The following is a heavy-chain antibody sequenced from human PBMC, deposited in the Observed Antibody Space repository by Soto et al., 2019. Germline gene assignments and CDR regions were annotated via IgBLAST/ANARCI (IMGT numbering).Heavy chain of an antibody. D-gene: IGHD2-15*01. Sequence: TSETLSLTCSVSGYSVTSSDYYWAWIRQPPGKGLEWIGSMFYSGLTYYNPSLKSRVTLSVDTSKNQLSVRLNSVTAADTAVYYCAPLSVSLSGPYGIHVWGQGTTVTVSS. CDR1: GYSVTSSDYY. CDR3: APLSVSLSGPYGIHV. CDR2: MFYSGLT. J-gene: IGHJ6*02. V-gene: IGHV4-39*01.